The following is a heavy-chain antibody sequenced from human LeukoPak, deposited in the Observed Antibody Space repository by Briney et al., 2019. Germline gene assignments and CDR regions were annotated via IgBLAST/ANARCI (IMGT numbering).Heavy chain of an antibody. Sequence: SETLSLTCTVSGGSISSSSYYWGWIRQPPGKGLEWIGSIYYSGSTYYNPSLKSRVTISVDTSKNQFSLKLSSVTAADTAVYYCASAYGSGSYYRGPFDYWGQGTLVTVSS. J-gene: IGHJ4*02. CDR2: IYYSGST. D-gene: IGHD3-10*01. CDR1: GGSISSSSYY. CDR3: ASAYGSGSYYRGPFDY. V-gene: IGHV4-39*07.